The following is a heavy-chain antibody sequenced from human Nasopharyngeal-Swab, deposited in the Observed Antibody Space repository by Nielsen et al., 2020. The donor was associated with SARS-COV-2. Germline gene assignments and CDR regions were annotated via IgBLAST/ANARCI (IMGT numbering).Heavy chain of an antibody. CDR2: IYNNGST. D-gene: IGHD7-27*01. J-gene: IGHJ6*03. CDR1: GGSVSTGSYY. V-gene: IGHV4-61*01. Sequence: SETLSLTCTVSGGSVSTGSYYWTWIRQPPGKGLEWIGYIYNNGSTKYNPSLKSRVTISVDTSKNQFSLKLNSVTAADTAVYYCARAGDWGSYFYYYYMDVWGNGTTVTVSS. CDR3: ARAGDWGSYFYYYYMDV.